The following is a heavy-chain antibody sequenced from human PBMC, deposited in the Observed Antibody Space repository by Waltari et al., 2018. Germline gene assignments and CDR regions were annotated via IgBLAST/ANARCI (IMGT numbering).Heavy chain of an antibody. V-gene: IGHV4-38-2*01. CDR3: ASPIFGVVNTGGPFDY. D-gene: IGHD3-3*01. Sequence: QVQLQESGPGLVKPSETLYLTCAVSGYSVSSSYYWSCIRQPPGKGLEWIGSIYHSGSTYYNPSLKSRVTISVDTSKNQFSLKLSSVTAADTAVYYCASPIFGVVNTGGPFDYWGQGTLVTVSS. CDR1: GYSVSSSYY. CDR2: IYHSGST. J-gene: IGHJ4*02.